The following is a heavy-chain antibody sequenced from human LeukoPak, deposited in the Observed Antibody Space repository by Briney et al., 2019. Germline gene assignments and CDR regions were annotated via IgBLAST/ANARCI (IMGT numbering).Heavy chain of an antibody. Sequence: PGGSLRLSCADSGFTFSGYWINWVRQPPGKGLEWVANINQDGSEKYYVDSVKGRFTISRDNAGSSLYLQMNSLRAEDTGLYYCARDPSRRYTYGYSDSWSKGTLVTVSS. D-gene: IGHD5-18*01. V-gene: IGHV3-7*01. CDR3: ARDPSRRYTYGYSDS. CDR2: INQDGSEK. CDR1: GFTFSGYW. J-gene: IGHJ4*02.